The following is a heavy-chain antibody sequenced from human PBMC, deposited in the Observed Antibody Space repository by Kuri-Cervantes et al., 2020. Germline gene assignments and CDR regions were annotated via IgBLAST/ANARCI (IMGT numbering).Heavy chain of an antibody. Sequence: GESLKISCAASGFTFSSYAMSWVRQAPGKGLEWVSAISGSGGSTYYADSVKGRFTISRDNSKNTLYLQMNSLRAEDTAVYYCARAGDSSGYYPISWFDPWGQGTLVTVSS. V-gene: IGHV3-23*01. D-gene: IGHD3-22*01. CDR3: ARAGDSSGYYPISWFDP. J-gene: IGHJ5*02. CDR2: ISGSGGST. CDR1: GFTFSSYA.